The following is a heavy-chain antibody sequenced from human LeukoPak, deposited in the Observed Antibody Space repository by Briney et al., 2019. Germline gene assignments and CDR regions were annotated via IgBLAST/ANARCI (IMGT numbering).Heavy chain of an antibody. CDR3: ARHAVVEVPSGPDYVWSDYRYAPKHFDS. V-gene: IGHV4-4*08. Sequence: PSETLSLTCTIAGGSISRYYWSWIRQSPRSGLEWIGYIFTNGRLKYHTSLERRVTISVDTAKNHFSLKLTSLTAADTAVYYCARHAVVEVPSGPDYVWSDYRYAPKHFDSWGQGTLVTVSS. D-gene: IGHD3-16*01. J-gene: IGHJ4*02. CDR2: IFTNGRL. CDR1: GGSISRYY.